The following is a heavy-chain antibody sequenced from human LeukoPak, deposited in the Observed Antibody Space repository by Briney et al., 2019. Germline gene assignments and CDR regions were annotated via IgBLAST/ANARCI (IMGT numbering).Heavy chain of an antibody. V-gene: IGHV1-2*02. CDR1: GYTFAGYY. Sequence: ASVKVSCKASGYTFAGYYMHWVRQAPGQGLEWMGWINPNSGGTNYAQKFQGRVTMTRDTSISTAYMELSRLRSDDTAVYYCARAVSPSTSYFDYWGQGTLVTVSS. J-gene: IGHJ4*02. CDR2: INPNSGGT. CDR3: ARAVSPSTSYFDY.